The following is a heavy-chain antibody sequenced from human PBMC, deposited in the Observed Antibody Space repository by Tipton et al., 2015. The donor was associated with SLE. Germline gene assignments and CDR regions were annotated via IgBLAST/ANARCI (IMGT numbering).Heavy chain of an antibody. V-gene: IGHV3-53*04. CDR2: IYSGGST. CDR3: ARASSGWSHDF. CDR1: GFPVSSNY. J-gene: IGHJ3*01. Sequence: GSLRLSCAASGFPVSSNYMSWLRQAPGKGLEWVSVIYSGGSTYYADSVKGRFTISRHNSKYTLYLQMNSLSAGDTAVYYCARASSGWSHDFRGEGTSVSNSS. D-gene: IGHD6-19*01.